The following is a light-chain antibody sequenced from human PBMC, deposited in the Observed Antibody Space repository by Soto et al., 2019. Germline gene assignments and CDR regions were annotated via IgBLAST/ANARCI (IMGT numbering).Light chain of an antibody. CDR1: QTINNW. Sequence: DIQMTQSPSTLVASIGDRVTITCRASQTINNWLAWYQQKPGKAPNLLIYHASNLETGVPSRFSGSAFGTEFTLTISSLQPDDFATYYCQHYNSYPWTFGQGTKVDIK. CDR3: QHYNSYPWT. CDR2: HAS. V-gene: IGKV1-5*01. J-gene: IGKJ1*01.